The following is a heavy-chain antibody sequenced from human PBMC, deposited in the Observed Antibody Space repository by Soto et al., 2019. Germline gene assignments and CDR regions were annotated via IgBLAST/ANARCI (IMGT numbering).Heavy chain of an antibody. CDR1: GYTFKKYW. V-gene: IGHV5-51*01. D-gene: IGHD2-8*01. CDR3: ARHAPLGVIGGGYYYYMDV. J-gene: IGHJ6*03. CDR2: IYGGDSDT. Sequence: EVQLVQSGAEVKKPGEPLKISCKASGYTFKKYWIGWVRQMPGKGPEWMGMIYGGDSDTRYSPSFQGQVTISVARSADTAYLQWNSLKASDSGMYFCARHAPLGVIGGGYYYYMDVWGLGTSVTVS.